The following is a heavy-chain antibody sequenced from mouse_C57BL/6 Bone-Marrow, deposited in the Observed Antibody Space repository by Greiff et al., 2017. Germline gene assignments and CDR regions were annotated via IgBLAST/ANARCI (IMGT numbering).Heavy chain of an antibody. Sequence: EVQLQQSGAELVRPGASVKLSCTASGFNIKDDYMHWVKQRPEQGLEWIGWIDPENGDTAYASKFQGKATITADTSSNTAYLQLSSLTSEDTAVYYCTMNAMDYWGQGTSVTVSS. V-gene: IGHV14-4*01. CDR2: IDPENGDT. CDR3: TMNAMDY. J-gene: IGHJ4*01. CDR1: GFNIKDDY.